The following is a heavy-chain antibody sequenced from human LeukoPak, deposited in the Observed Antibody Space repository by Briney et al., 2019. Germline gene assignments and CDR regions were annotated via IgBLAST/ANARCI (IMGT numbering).Heavy chain of an antibody. Sequence: ASVKVSCKASGYTFTSYYMYWVRQAPGQGLEWMGKINPSGGSTSYAQKIQGRITMTRDPSTRTVSMELSSLRSEDTAAYYCARDASPHYYGSVYAFDIWGQGTMVTVSS. V-gene: IGHV1-46*01. J-gene: IGHJ3*02. CDR1: GYTFTSYY. CDR2: INPSGGST. D-gene: IGHD3-10*01. CDR3: ARDASPHYYGSVYAFDI.